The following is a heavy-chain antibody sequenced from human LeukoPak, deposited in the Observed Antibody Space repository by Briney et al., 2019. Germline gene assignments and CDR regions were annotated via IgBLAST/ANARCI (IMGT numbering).Heavy chain of an antibody. Sequence: PGGSLRLSCAASGFTFSDYYMSWIRQAPGKGLEWVSYISSSGSTIYYADSVKGRFTISRDNAKNSLYLQMISLRAEDTAVYYCARDLELERRPALEDYYYYYGMDVWGQGTTDTVSS. CDR1: GFTFSDYY. CDR3: ARDLELERRPALEDYYYYYGMDV. CDR2: ISSSGSTI. D-gene: IGHD1-1*01. V-gene: IGHV3-11*01. J-gene: IGHJ6*02.